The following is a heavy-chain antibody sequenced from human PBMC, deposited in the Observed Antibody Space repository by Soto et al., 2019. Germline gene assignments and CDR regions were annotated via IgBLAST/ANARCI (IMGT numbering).Heavy chain of an antibody. CDR1: GGTFSSYT. J-gene: IGHJ5*02. CDR3: ARSLIAAAGTGWFDP. CDR2: IIPILGIA. V-gene: IGHV1-69*02. D-gene: IGHD6-13*01. Sequence: QVQLVQSGAEVKKPGSSVKVSCKASGGTFSSYTISWVRQAPGQGLEWMGRIIPILGIANYAQKFQGRVTITADKSTSTAYMERSSLRSEDTAVYYCARSLIAAAGTGWFDPWGQGTLVTVSS.